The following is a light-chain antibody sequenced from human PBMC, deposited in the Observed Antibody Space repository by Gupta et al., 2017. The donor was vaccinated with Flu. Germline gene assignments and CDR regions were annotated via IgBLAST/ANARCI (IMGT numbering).Light chain of an antibody. CDR1: QSLLHSNGYDY. Sequence: IVMTQSPLSLAATPGESASISCRSSQSLLHSNGYDYLDWYLQKPGQSPQLLIYLGSIRATGVPDRFSGSASGTDFTLNISRVEAEDVGVYYRMQARISLYTFGQGTKLEMK. CDR2: LGS. CDR3: MQARISLYT. J-gene: IGKJ2*01. V-gene: IGKV2-28*01.